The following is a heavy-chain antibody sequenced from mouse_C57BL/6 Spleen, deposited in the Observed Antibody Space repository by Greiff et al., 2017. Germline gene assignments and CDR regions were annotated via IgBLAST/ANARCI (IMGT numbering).Heavy chain of an antibody. CDR3: ARLDYGYYVNY. D-gene: IGHD2-3*01. Sequence: QVQLQQSGPELVKPGASVKISCKASGYAFSSSWMNWVKQRPGKGLEWIGRIYPGDGDTNYNGKFKGKATLTADKSSSPAYMQLSRLTSEDSAVYYCARLDYGYYVNYWGQGTTLTVSS. V-gene: IGHV1-82*01. J-gene: IGHJ2*01. CDR1: GYAFSSSW. CDR2: IYPGDGDT.